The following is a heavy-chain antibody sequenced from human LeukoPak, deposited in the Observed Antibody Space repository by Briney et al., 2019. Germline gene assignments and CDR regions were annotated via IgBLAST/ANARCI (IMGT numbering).Heavy chain of an antibody. CDR3: ARDLVGYFDY. CDR1: GGSMTGYY. Sequence: SETLSLTCTVSGGSMTGYYWTWIRQPPGKGLEWIGYIYYNGDTNYNPSLKSRVTIPVDTSKSNFSLRLTSVTAADTAVYYCARDLVGYFDYWGQGALVIVSS. D-gene: IGHD2-2*01. J-gene: IGHJ4*02. CDR2: IYYNGDT. V-gene: IGHV4-59*01.